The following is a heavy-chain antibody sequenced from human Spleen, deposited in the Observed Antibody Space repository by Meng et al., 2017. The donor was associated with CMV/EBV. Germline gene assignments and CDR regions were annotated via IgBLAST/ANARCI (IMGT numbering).Heavy chain of an antibody. CDR1: ITRYY. CDR3: ARSVKGGRYCSSTSCWFDP. CDR2: INPNSGGT. D-gene: IGHD2-2*01. Sequence: ITRYYLHWGRQAPGQGLEWMGWINPNSGGTNYAQKFQGRVTMTGDTSISTAYMELSRLRSDDTAVYYCARSVKGGRYCSSTSCWFDPWGQGTLVTVSS. J-gene: IGHJ5*02. V-gene: IGHV1-2*02.